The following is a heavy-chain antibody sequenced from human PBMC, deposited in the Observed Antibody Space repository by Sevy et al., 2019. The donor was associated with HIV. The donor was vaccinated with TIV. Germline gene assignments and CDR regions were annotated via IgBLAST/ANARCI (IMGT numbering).Heavy chain of an antibody. Sequence: GGSLRLSCAASGLSVSDNYMNWVRQAPGKGLELVSVIYSDGRTSYPDSVKGRFTISRDNSKNTLHLHMNSLRPEDTAVYYCARDRYYDASGYYYYYYGMDVWGQGTTVTVSS. CDR1: GLSVSDNY. D-gene: IGHD3-22*01. J-gene: IGHJ6*02. CDR3: ARDRYYDASGYYYYYYGMDV. CDR2: IYSDGRT. V-gene: IGHV3-66*01.